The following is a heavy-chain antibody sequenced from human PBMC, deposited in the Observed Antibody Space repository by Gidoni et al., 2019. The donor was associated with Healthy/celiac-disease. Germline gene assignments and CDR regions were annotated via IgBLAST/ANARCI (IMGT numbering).Heavy chain of an antibody. Sequence: EVQLVESGGGLVQPGRSLRRACAASGFTFAYYAMHWVRPAPGKGLEWVSGISWNSGSIGYADSVKGRFTISRDNAKNSLYLQMNSLRAEDTALYYCAKDGLRFLEWRRGHHWFDPWGQGTLVTVSS. CDR1: GFTFAYYA. D-gene: IGHD3-3*01. J-gene: IGHJ5*02. V-gene: IGHV3-9*01. CDR3: AKDGLRFLEWRRGHHWFDP. CDR2: ISWNSGSI.